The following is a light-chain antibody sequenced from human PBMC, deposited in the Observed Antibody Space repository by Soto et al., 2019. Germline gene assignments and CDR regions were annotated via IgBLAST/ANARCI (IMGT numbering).Light chain of an antibody. CDR2: DNN. CDR3: QSYDSSLSAVV. V-gene: IGLV1-40*01. Sequence: QSVLTQPPSVSGAPGQRVTISCTGSSSNIGAGYGVHWYQQLPGTAPKLLIYDNNNRPSGVPDRFSGSTSGTSASLAITGLQAEDEADYYCQSYDSSLSAVVFGGGTKVTVL. J-gene: IGLJ2*01. CDR1: SSNIGAGYG.